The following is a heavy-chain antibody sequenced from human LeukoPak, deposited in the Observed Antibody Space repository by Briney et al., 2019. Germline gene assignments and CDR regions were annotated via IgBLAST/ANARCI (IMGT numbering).Heavy chain of an antibody. CDR2: IYYSGST. V-gene: IGHV4-59*01. CDR3: ARVAPSGYSSGWYFDN. J-gene: IGHJ4*02. Sequence: SETLSLTCTVSGGSISSYYWSWIRQPPGKGLEWIGYIYYSGSTNYNPSLKSRVTISVDTSKNQFSLKLSSVTAADTAVYYCARVAPSGYSSGWYFDNWGQGTLVTVSS. CDR1: GGSISSYY. D-gene: IGHD6-19*01.